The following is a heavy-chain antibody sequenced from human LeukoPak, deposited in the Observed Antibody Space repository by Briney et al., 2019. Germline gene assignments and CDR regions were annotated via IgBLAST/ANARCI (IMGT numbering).Heavy chain of an antibody. V-gene: IGHV3-23*01. J-gene: IGHJ3*02. Sequence: PGGSLRLSCAASGFTFSSYAMSWVRQAPGKGLEWVSAISGSGRSTHYADSVKGRFTISRDNSKNTLYLQMNSLRAEDTAVYYCARALDDAFDIWGQGPMVTVSS. CDR2: ISGSGRST. D-gene: IGHD1-1*01. CDR1: GFTFSSYA. CDR3: ARALDDAFDI.